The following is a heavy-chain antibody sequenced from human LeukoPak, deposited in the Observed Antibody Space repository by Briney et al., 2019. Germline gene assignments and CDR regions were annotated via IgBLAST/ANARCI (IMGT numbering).Heavy chain of an antibody. D-gene: IGHD2-2*01. V-gene: IGHV4-34*01. Sequence: SETLSLTCAVYGGSFSGYYWSWIRQPPGKGLEWIGEINHSGSTNYNPSLKSRVTISVDTSKNQLSLKLSSVTAADTAVYYCARGYCSSTSCYVFRFDPWGQGTLVTVSS. J-gene: IGHJ5*02. CDR1: GGSFSGYY. CDR2: INHSGST. CDR3: ARGYCSSTSCYVFRFDP.